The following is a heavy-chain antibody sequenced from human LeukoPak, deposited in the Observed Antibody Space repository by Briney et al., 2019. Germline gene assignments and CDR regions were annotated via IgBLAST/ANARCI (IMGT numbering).Heavy chain of an antibody. V-gene: IGHV1-69*05. CDR3: ARDPPGYYYYMDV. CDR1: GGTFSSYG. Sequence: SVEVSCKASGGTFSSYGISWVRQAPGQGLEWMGGIIPIFGTANYAQKFQGRVTITTDESTSTAYMELSSLRSEDTAVYYCARDPPGYYYYMDVWGKGTTVTVSS. J-gene: IGHJ6*03. CDR2: IIPIFGTA.